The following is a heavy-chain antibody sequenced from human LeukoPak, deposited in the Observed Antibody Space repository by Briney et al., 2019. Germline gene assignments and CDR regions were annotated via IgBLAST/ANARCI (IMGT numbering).Heavy chain of an antibody. D-gene: IGHD3-22*01. CDR3: AKTQTMMGAFDI. J-gene: IGHJ3*02. CDR2: IYNSGST. CDR1: GGSITSGDYY. Sequence: KSSETLSLTCTVSGGSITSGDYYWSWIRQPPGKGLEWIGYIYNSGSTYYNPSLKGRVTISVDTSKKQFSLKLSSVTAADTAVYYCAKTQTMMGAFDIWGQGTKVTVSS. V-gene: IGHV4-30-4*01.